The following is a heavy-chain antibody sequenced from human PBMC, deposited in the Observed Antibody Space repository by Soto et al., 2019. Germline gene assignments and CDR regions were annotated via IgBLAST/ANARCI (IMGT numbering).Heavy chain of an antibody. CDR1: GYTFTSYA. Sequence: ASVKVSCKASGYTFTSYAMHWVRQAPGQRLEWMGWINAGNGNTKYSQKFQGRVTITRDTSASTAYMELSSLRSEDTAVYYCAREDTYYDFWSGLRPFDTWGQGTMVTVSS. CDR3: AREDTYYDFWSGLRPFDT. D-gene: IGHD3-3*01. J-gene: IGHJ3*02. V-gene: IGHV1-3*01. CDR2: INAGNGNT.